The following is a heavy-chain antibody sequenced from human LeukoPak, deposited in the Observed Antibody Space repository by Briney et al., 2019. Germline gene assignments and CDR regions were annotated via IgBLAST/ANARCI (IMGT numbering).Heavy chain of an antibody. J-gene: IGHJ4*02. CDR1: GGTFSSYA. Sequence: SVKVSCKASGGTFSSYAISWVRQAPGQGLEWMGGIILIFGTANYAQKFQGRVTITADESTSTAYMELSSLRSEDTAVYYCARRYCSGGSCYLNYWGQGTLVTVSS. D-gene: IGHD2-15*01. CDR2: IILIFGTA. V-gene: IGHV1-69*13. CDR3: ARRYCSGGSCYLNY.